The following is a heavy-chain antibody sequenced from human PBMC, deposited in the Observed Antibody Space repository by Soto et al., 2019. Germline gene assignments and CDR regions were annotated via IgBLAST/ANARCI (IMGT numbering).Heavy chain of an antibody. CDR3: ARTFDTSGWYDY. J-gene: IGHJ4*02. D-gene: IGHD6-19*01. V-gene: IGHV5-51*01. Sequence: GESLKISCNGSGYSFTSYWIGWVRQMPGKGLELMGIIYPYDSDTRYSPSSQGQVTISADKSISTAYLQWSRLKASDTAMYYCARTFDTSGWYDYWGQGTLVTVSS. CDR2: IYPYDSDT. CDR1: GYSFTSYW.